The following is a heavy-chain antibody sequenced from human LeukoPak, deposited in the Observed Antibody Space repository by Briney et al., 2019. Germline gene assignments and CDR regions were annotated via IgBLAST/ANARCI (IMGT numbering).Heavy chain of an antibody. CDR3: ARDRAVRGYSYGNFDY. D-gene: IGHD5-18*01. CDR2: INPSGGST. CDR1: GYTFTGYY. V-gene: IGHV1-46*01. Sequence: GASVKVSCKASGYTFTGYYTHWVRQAPGQGLEWMGIINPSGGSTSYAQKFQGRVTMTRDMSTSTVYMELSSLRSEDTAVYYCARDRAVRGYSYGNFDYWGQGTLVTVSS. J-gene: IGHJ4*02.